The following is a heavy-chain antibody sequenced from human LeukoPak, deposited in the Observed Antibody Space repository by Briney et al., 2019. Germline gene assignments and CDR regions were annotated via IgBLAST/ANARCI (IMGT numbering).Heavy chain of an antibody. J-gene: IGHJ5*02. D-gene: IGHD2-15*01. Sequence: GGSLRLSCAASGFTFSSYEMNWVRQAPGKGLEWVPYISSSGSTIYYADSVKGRFTISRDNAKNSLYLQMNSLRAEDTAVYYCARLPGIVVVVAAENWFDPWGQGTLVTVSS. CDR1: GFTFSSYE. V-gene: IGHV3-48*03. CDR3: ARLPGIVVVVAAENWFDP. CDR2: ISSSGSTI.